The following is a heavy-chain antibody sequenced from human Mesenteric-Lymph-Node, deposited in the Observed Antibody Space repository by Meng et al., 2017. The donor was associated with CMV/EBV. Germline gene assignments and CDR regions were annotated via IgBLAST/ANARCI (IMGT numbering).Heavy chain of an antibody. V-gene: IGHV4-34*01. Sequence: GSLRLSCAVYGGSLSGYSWSWIRQPPGKGLEWIGEINHSGITNYNPSLMSRVTVSADTSKNQFSLKITSVTAADTAVYYCTRGSGLAGYWGQGTRVTVSS. J-gene: IGHJ4*02. CDR1: GGSLSGYS. CDR3: TRGSGLAGY. CDR2: INHSGIT.